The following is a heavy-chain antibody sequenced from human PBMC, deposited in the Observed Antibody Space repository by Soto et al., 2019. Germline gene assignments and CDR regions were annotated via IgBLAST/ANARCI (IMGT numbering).Heavy chain of an antibody. CDR1: GFNSSDHY. Sequence: EVQLVESGGGLVQPGGSLRVSCAASGFNSSDHYMDWVRQAPGKGLDWIGRTRDKAHRYTTEYAASLKGRFTISRDDSKNSLYLQMNSLESEDTAVYYCTRAPPSSGAYFFDSWGQGTLVTVSS. D-gene: IGHD1-26*01. J-gene: IGHJ4*02. CDR3: TRAPPSSGAYFFDS. V-gene: IGHV3-72*01. CDR2: TRDKAHRYTT.